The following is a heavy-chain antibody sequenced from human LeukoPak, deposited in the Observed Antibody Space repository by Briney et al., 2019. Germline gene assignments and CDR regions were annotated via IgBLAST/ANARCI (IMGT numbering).Heavy chain of an antibody. CDR1: GGSISSSSYY. V-gene: IGHV4-39*07. CDR2: IYYSGST. J-gene: IGHJ4*02. CDR3: ARETNDSSGYYPFDY. Sequence: PSETLSLTCTVSGGSISSSSYYWGWIRQPPGKGLEWIGSIYYSGSTYYNPSLKSRVTISVDTSKNQFSLKLSSVTAADTAVYYCARETNDSSGYYPFDYWGQGTLVTVSS. D-gene: IGHD3-22*01.